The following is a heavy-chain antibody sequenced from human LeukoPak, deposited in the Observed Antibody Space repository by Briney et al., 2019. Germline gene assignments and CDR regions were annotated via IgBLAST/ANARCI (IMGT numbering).Heavy chain of an antibody. CDR2: INAGNGNT. V-gene: IGHV1-3*01. CDR1: GYTFTSYA. J-gene: IGHJ6*02. D-gene: IGHD6-13*01. Sequence: ASVKVSCKASGYTFTSYAMHWVRQAPGQRLEWMGWINAGNGNTKYSQKFQGRVTITRDTSASTAYMELSSLRSEDTAVYYCARDDTAAAGYYYGMDVRGQGTTVTVSS. CDR3: ARDDTAAAGYYYGMDV.